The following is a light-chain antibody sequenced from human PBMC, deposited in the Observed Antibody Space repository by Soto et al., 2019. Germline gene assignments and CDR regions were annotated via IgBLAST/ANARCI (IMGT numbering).Light chain of an antibody. CDR1: ESISRH. Sequence: DIQMTRSPSSLSGSVGDRVTITCRASESISRHLNWYQQKPGKAPKLLIYAASSLQNGVPSRFRGGGSGTDFTLTISNLQPEDFATYYCHQTYTTLSITFGQGTRLDIK. J-gene: IGKJ5*01. CDR2: AAS. CDR3: HQTYTTLSIT. V-gene: IGKV1-39*01.